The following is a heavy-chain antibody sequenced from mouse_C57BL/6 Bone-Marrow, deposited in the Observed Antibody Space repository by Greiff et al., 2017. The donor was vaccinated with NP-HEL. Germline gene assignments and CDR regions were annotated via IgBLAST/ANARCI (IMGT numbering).Heavy chain of an antibody. CDR3: AREGGLRRRTYAMDY. J-gene: IGHJ4*01. D-gene: IGHD2-4*01. V-gene: IGHV5-16*01. CDR1: GFTFSDYY. Sequence: VQLKESEGGLVQPGSSMKLSCTTSGFTFSDYYMAWVRQVPEKGLDWVANINYDGSSTYYLDYLKSRFIISRDNAKNILYLQMSSLKSEDTATYYCAREGGLRRRTYAMDYWGQGTSVTVSS. CDR2: INYDGSST.